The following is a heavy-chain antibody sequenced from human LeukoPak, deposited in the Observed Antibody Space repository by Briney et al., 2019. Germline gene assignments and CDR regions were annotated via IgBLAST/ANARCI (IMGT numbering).Heavy chain of an antibody. D-gene: IGHD3-22*01. CDR1: GFTFSSYA. CDR2: ISGSGGDT. CDR3: ARAHNYYDSTGLHYKDQ. J-gene: IGHJ4*02. V-gene: IGHV3-23*01. Sequence: PGGSLRLSCAASGFTFSSYAMSWVRQAPGKGLEWVSAISGSGGDTYYADSVKGRFTISRDNSKNTLYLQMNSLRAEDTAVYYCARAHNYYDSTGLHYKDQWGQGTLVTVSS.